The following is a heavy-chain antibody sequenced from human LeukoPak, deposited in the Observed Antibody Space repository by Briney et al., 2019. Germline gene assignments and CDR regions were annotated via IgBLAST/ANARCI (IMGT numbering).Heavy chain of an antibody. V-gene: IGHV3-53*01. J-gene: IGHJ4*02. CDR3: ARASVRGVISGE. D-gene: IGHD3-10*01. CDR2: IYSGGNT. CDR1: GFTVSFNY. Sequence: GGSLRLSCAASGFTVSFNYMSWVRQAQGKGLEWVSVIYSGGNTYYADSVKGRFTISRDNSKNTLCLQMNSLRAEDTAVYYCARASVRGVISGEWGQGTLVTVSS.